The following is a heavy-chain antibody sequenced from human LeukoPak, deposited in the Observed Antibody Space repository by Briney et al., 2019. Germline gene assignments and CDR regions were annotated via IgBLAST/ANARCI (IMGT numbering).Heavy chain of an antibody. CDR3: ARDRGYCSGGSCFDNWFDP. CDR1: GFTFSSYA. Sequence: GGSLRLSCAASGFTFSSYAIHWVRQAPGKGLEYVPAISSNGGSTYYANSVKGRFTISRDNSKNTLYLQMGSLRPEDTAVYYCARDRGYCSGGSCFDNWFDPWGQGTLVTVSS. J-gene: IGHJ5*02. CDR2: ISSNGGST. V-gene: IGHV3-64*01. D-gene: IGHD2-15*01.